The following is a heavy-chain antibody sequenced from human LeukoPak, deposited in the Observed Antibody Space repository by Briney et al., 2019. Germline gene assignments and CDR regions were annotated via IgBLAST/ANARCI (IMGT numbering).Heavy chain of an antibody. D-gene: IGHD2-15*01. CDR2: FLYSGST. CDR3: ARIGVGFGMDV. J-gene: IGHJ6*02. CDR1: GGSISAYY. V-gene: IGHV4-59*08. Sequence: PSETLSLTCTVSGGSISAYYWSWIRQPPGKGLEGIADFLYSGSTNYNPSLKSRVTISLDTSMNQFSLKLSSVTAADTAVYYCARIGVGFGMDVWGQGTIVTVSS.